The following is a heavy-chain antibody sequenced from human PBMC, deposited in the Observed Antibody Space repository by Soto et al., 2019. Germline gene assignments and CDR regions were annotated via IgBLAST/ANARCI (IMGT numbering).Heavy chain of an antibody. Sequence: PSETLSLTCTVSGASISGFYWSWIRKSAGKGLEWIGRIYATGTTDYNPSLKRRVMMSVDTSKKQFSLKLRSVTAADTDVYYCVRDGKKNLRDWFDTWGQGISVPVSS. CDR3: VRDGKKNLRDWFDT. J-gene: IGHJ5*02. V-gene: IGHV4-4*07. CDR1: GASISGFY. D-gene: IGHD1-1*01. CDR2: IYATGTT.